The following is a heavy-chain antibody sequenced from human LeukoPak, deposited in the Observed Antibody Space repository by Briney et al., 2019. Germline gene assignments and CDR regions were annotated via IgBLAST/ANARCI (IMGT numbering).Heavy chain of an antibody. CDR1: GGSISSSSYY. Sequence: TSETLSLTCTVSGGSISSSSYYWGWIRQPPGKGLEWIGSIYYSGSTYYNPSLKSRVTISVDTSKNQFSLKLSSVTAADTAVYYCARGYCSSTSCYGVVDYWGQGTLVTVSS. V-gene: IGHV4-39*01. CDR3: ARGYCSSTSCYGVVDY. CDR2: IYYSGST. J-gene: IGHJ4*02. D-gene: IGHD2-2*01.